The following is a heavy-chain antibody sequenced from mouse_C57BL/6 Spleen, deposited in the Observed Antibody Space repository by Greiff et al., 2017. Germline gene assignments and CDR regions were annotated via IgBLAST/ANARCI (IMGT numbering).Heavy chain of an antibody. V-gene: IGHV1-50*01. D-gene: IGHD1-1*01. CDR2: IDPSDSCT. J-gene: IGHJ2*01. CDR3: ARPQIYYYGSRGVYFDY. Sequence: QVQLQQPGAELVKPGASVKLSCKASGYTFTSYWMQWVKQRPGQGLEWIGEIDPSDSCTNYNQHFKGKATLTVDTAASTASRQLSSLTSEDSAVYYCARPQIYYYGSRGVYFDYWGQGTTLTVSS. CDR1: GYTFTSYW.